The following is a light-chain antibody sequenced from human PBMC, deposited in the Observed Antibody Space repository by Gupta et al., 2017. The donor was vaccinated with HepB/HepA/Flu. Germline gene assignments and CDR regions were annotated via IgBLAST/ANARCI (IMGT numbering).Light chain of an antibody. CDR3: SSYTSSSTLDV. J-gene: IGLJ1*01. CDR1: SSDVGGYNY. Sequence: QSALTQPASVSGSPGQSITISCTGTSSDVGGYNYVSWYQQHPGKAPKLMIYDVNNRTSGVSNRFSGSKSANTASLTISWLQAEDDADYYCSSYTSSSTLDVFGTGTKVTVL. CDR2: DVN. V-gene: IGLV2-14*03.